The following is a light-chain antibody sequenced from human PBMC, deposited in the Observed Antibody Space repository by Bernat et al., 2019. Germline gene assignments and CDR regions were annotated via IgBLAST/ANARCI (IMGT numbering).Light chain of an antibody. CDR3: QLYGNSPPAYT. J-gene: IGKJ2*01. CDR1: QSVSSSY. V-gene: IGKV3-20*01. CDR2: GTS. Sequence: EIVLTQSPGTLSLSPGETATPSCRASQSVSSSYLAWYQQKPGQAPRLLLYGTSSRATGIPDRFSGSVSGTDFTLTISRLEPEDFAVYYCQLYGNSPPAYTFGQGTKLEI.